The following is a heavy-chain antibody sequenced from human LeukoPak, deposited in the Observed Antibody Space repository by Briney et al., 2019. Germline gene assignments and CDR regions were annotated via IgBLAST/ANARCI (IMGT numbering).Heavy chain of an antibody. CDR1: GFTVSSNY. CDR2: IYSGGST. J-gene: IGHJ4*02. D-gene: IGHD3-22*01. V-gene: IGHV3-66*01. Sequence: GGSLRLSCAASGFTVSSNYMSWVRQAPGKGLEWVSVIYSGGSTYYADSVKGRFTISRDNAKNTLYLQMNSLRAEDTAVYYCARYWDYYDSSGYCYDYFDYWGQGTLVTVSS. CDR3: ARYWDYYDSSGYCYDYFDY.